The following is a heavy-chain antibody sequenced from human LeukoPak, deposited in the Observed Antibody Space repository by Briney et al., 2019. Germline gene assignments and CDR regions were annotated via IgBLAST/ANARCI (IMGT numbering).Heavy chain of an antibody. D-gene: IGHD3-10*01. J-gene: IGHJ4*02. Sequence: ASVKVSCKASRYTFTSFYIHWVRQAPGQGLEWMGIINPRGGSASSAQKFQGRVTLTRDTSTSTVYMELSSLRFQDTAVYYCARDYHGSGSLTTFDYWGQGTLVTVSS. CDR1: RYTFTSFY. CDR3: ARDYHGSGSLTTFDY. CDR2: INPRGGSA. V-gene: IGHV1-46*01.